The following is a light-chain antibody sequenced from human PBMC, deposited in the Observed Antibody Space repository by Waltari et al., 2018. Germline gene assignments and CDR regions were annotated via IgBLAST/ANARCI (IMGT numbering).Light chain of an antibody. CDR3: QQYNNWPRT. V-gene: IGKV3-15*01. J-gene: IGKJ1*01. CDR2: GAS. CDR1: QSVSSN. Sequence: EIVMTQSPATLSVSPGERATLSCRASQSVSSNLAWYQQKPGQAPRLRIYGASTRATGIPARFSGSGSGTEFTLTISSLQSEDSADYNCQQYNNWPRTFGQGTKVEIK.